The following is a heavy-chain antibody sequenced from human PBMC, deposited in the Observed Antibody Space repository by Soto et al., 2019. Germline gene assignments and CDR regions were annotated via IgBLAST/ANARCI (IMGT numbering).Heavy chain of an antibody. CDR1: GGSRTSGDQY. Sequence: TLSLTCTVTGGSRTSGDQYWSWIRHRPXECLXWFGYINHRGSLYYNPSLKSRVSMSVDTSKNQFSLNLSSVTAADTAVYYCARELPQRQGRNMDVWGQGTTVTVSS. D-gene: IGHD1-1*01. CDR3: ARELPQRQGRNMDV. V-gene: IGHV4-31*03. CDR2: INHRGSL. J-gene: IGHJ6*02.